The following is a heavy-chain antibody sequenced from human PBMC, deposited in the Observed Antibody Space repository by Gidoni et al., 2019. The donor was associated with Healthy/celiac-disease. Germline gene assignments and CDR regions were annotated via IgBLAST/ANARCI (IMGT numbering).Heavy chain of an antibody. CDR1: GYTFTSYY. D-gene: IGHD3-10*01. CDR2: INPSGGST. V-gene: IGHV1-46*01. Sequence: QVQLVQSGAEVKKPGASVKVSCKASGYTFTSYYMHWVRQAPGQGLEWMGIINPSGGSTSYAQKFQGRVTMTRDTSTSTVYMELSSLRSEDTAVYYCARAEELLWFGEPTYYFDYWGQGTLVTVSS. J-gene: IGHJ4*02. CDR3: ARAEELLWFGEPTYYFDY.